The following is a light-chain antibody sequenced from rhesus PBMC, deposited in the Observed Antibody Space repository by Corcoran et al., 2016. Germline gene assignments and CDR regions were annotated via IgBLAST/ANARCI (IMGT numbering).Light chain of an antibody. J-gene: IGKJ1*01. V-gene: IGKV1-25*01. Sequence: DIQMTQPPSSLSASVGDTVTITCQASQGISKYLAWYQQKPVKDTKLLIYEESTLQTGVPSRFSGSGAGTEFTLIISSLQPEDFATYYCQQHNSYPRTFGQGTKVEIK. CDR1: QGISKY. CDR2: EES. CDR3: QQHNSYPRT.